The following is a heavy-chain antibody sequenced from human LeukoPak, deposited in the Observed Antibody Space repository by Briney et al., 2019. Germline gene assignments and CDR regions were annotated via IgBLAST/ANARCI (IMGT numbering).Heavy chain of an antibody. D-gene: IGHD3-9*01. J-gene: IGHJ3*02. CDR1: GYSFTSYW. Sequence: GESLKISCKGSGYSFTSYWIGWVRQMPGKGLGWMGIIYPGDSDTRYSPSFQGQVTISADKSISTAYLQWSSLKASDTAMYYCATQTILTGYSGAFDIWGQGTMVTVSS. V-gene: IGHV5-51*01. CDR2: IYPGDSDT. CDR3: ATQTILTGYSGAFDI.